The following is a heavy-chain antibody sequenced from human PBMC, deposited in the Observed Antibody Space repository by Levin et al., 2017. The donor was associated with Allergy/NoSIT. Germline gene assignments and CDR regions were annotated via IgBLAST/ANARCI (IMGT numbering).Heavy chain of an antibody. V-gene: IGHV3-11*05. CDR1: GFIVSDSY. J-gene: IGHJ4*02. CDR3: ARGRVPNDY. CDR2: ISRGNSYT. Sequence: SCAASGFIVSDSYMSWIRQAPGKGLEWVSYISRGNSYTNYLDSVKGRFTISRDNAKNSLYLQMNSLRAEDTAIYYCARGRVPNDYWRQGTLVTLS. D-gene: IGHD3-10*01.